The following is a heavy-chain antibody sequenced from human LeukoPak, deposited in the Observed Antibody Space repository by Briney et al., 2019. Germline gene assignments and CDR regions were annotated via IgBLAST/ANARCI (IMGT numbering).Heavy chain of an antibody. Sequence: SENLSLNSAGSGYSISSVYYWGWIRQPPGKGLEWIGSIYHSGSTYYNPSLKSRVTISGDTSKNQFSLKLSSVTAADTAVYYCARRGGYFDYWGQGTLVTVSS. D-gene: IGHD3-16*01. CDR2: IYHSGST. V-gene: IGHV4-38-2*01. CDR3: ARRGGYFDY. J-gene: IGHJ4*02. CDR1: GYSISSVYY.